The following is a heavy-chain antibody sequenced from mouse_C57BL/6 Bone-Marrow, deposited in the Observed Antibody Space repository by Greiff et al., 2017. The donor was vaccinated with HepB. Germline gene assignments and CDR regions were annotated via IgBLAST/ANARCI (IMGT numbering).Heavy chain of an antibody. CDR1: GIDFSRYW. CDR3: ASPNPHYYGSSYWYFDV. V-gene: IGHV4-1*01. D-gene: IGHD1-1*01. CDR2: INPDSSTI. Sequence: VQLKESGGGLVQPGGSLKLSCAASGIDFSRYWMSWVRRAPGKGLEWIGEINPDSSTINYAPSLKDKFIISRDNAKNTLYLQMSKVRSEDTALYYCASPNPHYYGSSYWYFDVWGTGTTVTVSS. J-gene: IGHJ1*03.